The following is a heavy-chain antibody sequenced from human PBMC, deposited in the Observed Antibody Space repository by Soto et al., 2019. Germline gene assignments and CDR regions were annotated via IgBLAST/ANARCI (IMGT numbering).Heavy chain of an antibody. J-gene: IGHJ3*02. Sequence: QVQLVQSGAEVKKPGSSVKVSCKASGATLDTFINFGITWVRRAPGQGLEWMGGIIPVFGTAHYAQKFQCRLTISADESTRTAYMELSSLRSEDTAVDYCARVAATKLVVVMYDALEMWGQGTMVTVSS. V-gene: IGHV1-69*12. CDR1: GATLDTFINFG. D-gene: IGHD3-22*01. CDR2: IIPVFGTA. CDR3: ARVAATKLVVVMYDALEM.